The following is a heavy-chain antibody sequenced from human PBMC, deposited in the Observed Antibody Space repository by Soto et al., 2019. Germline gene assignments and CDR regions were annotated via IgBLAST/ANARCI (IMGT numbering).Heavy chain of an antibody. V-gene: IGHV3-20*04. J-gene: IGHJ4*02. Sequence: EVYLVESGGGVVRPGGSLRLSCAASGFGFDEYGMSWVRQGPGKGLEWVSGINRHGDSTGYADSVKGRFTISRDNAKNSLYLEMNGLRAEDTAFYYCARDHRWGYEYGDYGDSWGQGTLVIVSS. D-gene: IGHD4-17*01. CDR3: ARDHRWGYEYGDYGDS. CDR2: INRHGDST. CDR1: GFGFDEYG.